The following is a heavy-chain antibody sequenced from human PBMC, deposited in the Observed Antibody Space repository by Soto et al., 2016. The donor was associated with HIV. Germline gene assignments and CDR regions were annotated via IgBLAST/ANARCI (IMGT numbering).Heavy chain of an antibody. CDR3: TKGGDGCRGRHAPYYFDY. CDR1: GFTFDDYG. D-gene: IGHD3-10*01. CDR2: ISWNSGSI. Sequence: EVQLVESGGGLVQPGRSLRLSCAASGFTFDDYGMHWVRQAPGKGLEWVSGISWNSGSIGYADSVKGRFTISRDNAKNSLYLQMNSLRAEDMALYYCTKGGDGCRGRHAPYYFDYWGQGTLVTVSS. V-gene: IGHV3-9*03. J-gene: IGHJ4*02.